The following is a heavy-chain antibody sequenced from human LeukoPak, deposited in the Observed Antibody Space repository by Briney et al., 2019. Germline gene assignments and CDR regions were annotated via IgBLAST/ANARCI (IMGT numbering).Heavy chain of an antibody. D-gene: IGHD6-19*01. Sequence: SETLSLTCTVSGGSISSYYWSWIRQPPGKGLEWTGYISDSGSTNYSPSPKSRLTISVGTSKNQFSLRLTSVTAADTAVYYCARTRYSSGWFFDYWGQGTLVTVSS. CDR3: ARTRYSSGWFFDY. CDR1: GGSISSYY. J-gene: IGHJ4*02. V-gene: IGHV4-59*01. CDR2: ISDSGST.